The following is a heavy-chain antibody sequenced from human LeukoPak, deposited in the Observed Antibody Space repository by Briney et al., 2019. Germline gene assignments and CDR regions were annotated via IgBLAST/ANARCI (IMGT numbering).Heavy chain of an antibody. V-gene: IGHV3-30*04. CDR2: ISYDGSNK. J-gene: IGHJ3*02. Sequence: PGRSLRLSCEASGFTFSSYAMHWVRQAPGKGLEWVVVISYDGSNKYYADSVKGRFTISRDNSKNTLYLQMNSLRVEDTALYYCAIGNYAFDTWGQGTMVTVSS. D-gene: IGHD3-10*01. CDR3: AIGNYAFDT. CDR1: GFTFSSYA.